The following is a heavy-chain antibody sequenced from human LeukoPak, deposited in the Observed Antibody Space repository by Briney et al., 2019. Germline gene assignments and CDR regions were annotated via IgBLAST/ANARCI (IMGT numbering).Heavy chain of an antibody. Sequence: GGSLRLSCAASGFTFSNYAMNWVRQAPGKGLEWVSAISGSGGSTYYADSVKGRFTISRDNSKNTLYLQMSSLRAEDTAVYYCAKTVSSHNVFDIRGQGTVVTVSS. CDR3: AKTVSSHNVFDI. D-gene: IGHD4-17*01. CDR1: GFTFSNYA. J-gene: IGHJ3*02. CDR2: ISGSGGST. V-gene: IGHV3-23*01.